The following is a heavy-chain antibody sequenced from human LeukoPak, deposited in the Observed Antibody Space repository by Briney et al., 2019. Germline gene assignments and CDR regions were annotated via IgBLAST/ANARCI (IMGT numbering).Heavy chain of an antibody. CDR3: AKGPALSFPHPYNWFDP. D-gene: IGHD1-26*01. Sequence: GGSLRLSCAASGFTFSSYSINWVRQAPGKGLEWVSGIGGSGDSTYYADSGKGRFTISRDNSKNTLYLQMNSLRAEDTAVYYCAKGPALSFPHPYNWFDPWGQGTLVTVSS. J-gene: IGHJ5*02. CDR1: GFTFSSYS. CDR2: IGGSGDST. V-gene: IGHV3-23*01.